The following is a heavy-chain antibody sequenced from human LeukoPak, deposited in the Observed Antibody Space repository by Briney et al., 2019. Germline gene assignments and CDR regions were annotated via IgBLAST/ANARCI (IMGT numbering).Heavy chain of an antibody. J-gene: IGHJ4*02. CDR2: INSIDGST. D-gene: IGHD3-16*01. CDR3: AKLGAGYDMPFDH. V-gene: IGHV3-23*01. CDR1: GFIFSNYT. Sequence: GGSLRLSCAASGFIFSNYTLSWVRQAPGRGLEWVSLINSIDGSTYYADSVKGRFTISRDNSKNTLYLQISNLRVDDTAVYYCAKLGAGYDMPFDHWGQGTLVTVSS.